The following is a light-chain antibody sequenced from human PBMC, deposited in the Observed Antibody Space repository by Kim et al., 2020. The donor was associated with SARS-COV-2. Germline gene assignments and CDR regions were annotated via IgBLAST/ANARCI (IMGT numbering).Light chain of an antibody. Sequence: QSALTQPPSESGSPGQSVTISCTGTSSDIGGWDYVSWYQQHPGKVPKLLISEVSKRPSGVPNRFSGSKSGNTASLTVSGLQAEDEADYYCSSYAGANNLVVFGGGTRLTVL. CDR3: SSYAGANNLVV. J-gene: IGLJ2*01. CDR2: EVS. CDR1: SSDIGGWDY. V-gene: IGLV2-8*01.